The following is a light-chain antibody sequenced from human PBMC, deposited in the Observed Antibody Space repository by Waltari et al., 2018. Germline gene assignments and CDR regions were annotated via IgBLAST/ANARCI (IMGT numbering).Light chain of an antibody. CDR2: KDN. J-gene: IGLJ2*01. V-gene: IGLV3-25*03. Sequence: SYELTQPPSVSVSPGQPARIPCPGDALPKQYAYWYQQRPGQAPVLVIYKDNERPSGIPERFSGSGSGTTVTLTISGVQAEDEADYYCQSADSSGTYVVFGGGTKLTVL. CDR1: ALPKQY. CDR3: QSADSSGTYVV.